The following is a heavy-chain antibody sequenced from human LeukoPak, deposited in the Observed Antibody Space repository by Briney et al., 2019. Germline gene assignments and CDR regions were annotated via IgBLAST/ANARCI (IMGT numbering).Heavy chain of an antibody. V-gene: IGHV1-18*01. Sequence: ASVKVSCTASGYTFTSYGISWVRQAPGQGLEWMGWISAYNGNTNYARKLQGRVTMTTDTSTSTAYMELRSLRSDDTAVYYCARGLGTAYYYGMDVWGQGTTVTVSS. J-gene: IGHJ6*02. CDR1: GYTFTSYG. D-gene: IGHD3-10*01. CDR2: ISAYNGNT. CDR3: ARGLGTAYYYGMDV.